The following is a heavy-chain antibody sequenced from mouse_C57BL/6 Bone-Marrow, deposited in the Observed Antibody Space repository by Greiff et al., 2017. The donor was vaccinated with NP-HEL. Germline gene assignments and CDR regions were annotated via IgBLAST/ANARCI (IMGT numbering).Heavy chain of an antibody. D-gene: IGHD1-1*01. J-gene: IGHJ3*01. CDR3: ARSYYGSSYTPFAY. Sequence: VQLKQSGPALVKPGASVKISCKASGYSFTDYNMNWVKQSNGKSLEWIGVINPNYGTTSYNQKFKGKATLTVDQSSSTAYMQLNSLTSEDSAVYYCARSYYGSSYTPFAYWGQGTLVTVSA. CDR1: GYSFTDYN. CDR2: INPNYGTT. V-gene: IGHV1-39*01.